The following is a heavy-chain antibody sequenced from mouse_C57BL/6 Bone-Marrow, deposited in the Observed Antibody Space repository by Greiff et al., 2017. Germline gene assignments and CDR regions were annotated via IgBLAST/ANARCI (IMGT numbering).Heavy chain of an antibody. Sequence: VQLQQSGAELARPGASVKMSCKASGYTFTSYWMHWVKQRPGQGLVWIGNINPTSGYTKYNQKFKDKATLTADKSTSTAYMQLSSRTSDDYAVYYCARSDGYYLAWFAYWGQGTLVTVSA. D-gene: IGHD2-3*01. J-gene: IGHJ3*01. V-gene: IGHV1-4*01. CDR1: GYTFTSYW. CDR2: INPTSGYT. CDR3: ARSDGYYLAWFAY.